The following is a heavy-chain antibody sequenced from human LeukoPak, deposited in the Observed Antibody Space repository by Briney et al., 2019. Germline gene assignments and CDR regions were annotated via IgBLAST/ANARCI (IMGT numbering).Heavy chain of an antibody. D-gene: IGHD6-19*01. CDR1: GFTFSSYA. V-gene: IGHV3-30-3*01. CDR3: ARDSASGYSSGWYGFDY. CDR2: ISYDGSNK. Sequence: GGSLRLSCAASGFTFSSYAMHWVRQAPGKGLEWVAVISYDGSNKYYADSVKGRFTISRDNSKNTLYLQMNSLRAEDTAVYYCARDSASGYSSGWYGFDYWGQGTLVTVSS. J-gene: IGHJ4*02.